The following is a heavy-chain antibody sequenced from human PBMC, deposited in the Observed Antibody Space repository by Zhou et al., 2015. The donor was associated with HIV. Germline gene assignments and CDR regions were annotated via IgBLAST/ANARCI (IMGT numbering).Heavy chain of an antibody. J-gene: IGHJ6*02. V-gene: IGHV1-69*12. Sequence: QVQLVQSGAEVKKPGSSVKVSCKASGGTFSSYAISWVRQAPGQGLEWMGGIIPIFGTANYAQKFQGRVTITADESTSTAYMELSSLRSEDTAVYYCARGRTVYCSGGSCYSRGYYYGMDVVGPRDHGSPSP. CDR1: GGTFSSYA. CDR3: ARGRTVYCSGGSCYSRGYYYGMDV. D-gene: IGHD2-15*01. CDR2: IIPIFGTA.